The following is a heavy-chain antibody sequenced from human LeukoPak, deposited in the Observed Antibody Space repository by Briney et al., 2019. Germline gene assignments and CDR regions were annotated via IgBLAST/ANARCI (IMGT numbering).Heavy chain of an antibody. J-gene: IGHJ4*02. V-gene: IGHV3-30*18. D-gene: IGHD1-26*01. Sequence: PGGSLRLSCAASGFTFSSYGMHWVRQAPGKGLEWVAVISYDGSNKYYADSVKGRFTISRDNSKNTLYLQMNSLRAEDTAVYYCAKVRSSGGSHVAMFDYWGQGTLVTVSS. CDR1: GFTFSSYG. CDR3: AKVRSSGGSHVAMFDY. CDR2: ISYDGSNK.